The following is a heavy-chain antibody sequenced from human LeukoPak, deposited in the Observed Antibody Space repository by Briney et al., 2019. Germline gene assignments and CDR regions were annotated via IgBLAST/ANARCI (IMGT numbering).Heavy chain of an antibody. CDR2: INQSGDT. V-gene: IGHV4-34*01. D-gene: IGHD3-3*01. Sequence: PSETLSLTCAVSGESFSGYYWSWLRQPPGKGLEWIGEINQSGDTNYNPSFETRVTMSVDASKKQFSLKVKSVTAADGAVYYCARSLSPYYDVTSAYWVWGYWGQGTLVIISS. CDR3: ARSLSPYYDVTSAYWVWGY. CDR1: GESFSGYY. J-gene: IGHJ4*02.